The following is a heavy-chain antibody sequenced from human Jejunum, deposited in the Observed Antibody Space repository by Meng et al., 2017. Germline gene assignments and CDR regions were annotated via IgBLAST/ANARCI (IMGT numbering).Heavy chain of an antibody. J-gene: IGHJ4*02. CDR3: ARAYIAPRGTFYFDY. D-gene: IGHD6-13*01. CDR1: GYIFINYA. CDR2: INAGNGNT. Sequence: QVQLVQSGAEVKKPGASVKLSCRASGYIFINYALQWVRQAPGQRPEWLGWINAGNGNTKYSQKFQGRVLITGDTSATTAHLELSSLRTEDTGTYYCARAYIAPRGTFYFDYWGQGTLVTVSS. V-gene: IGHV1-3*01.